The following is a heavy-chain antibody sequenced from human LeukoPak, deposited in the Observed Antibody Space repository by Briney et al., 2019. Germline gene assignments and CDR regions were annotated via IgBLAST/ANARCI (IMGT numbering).Heavy chain of an antibody. J-gene: IGHJ4*02. CDR1: GFTFSTYV. D-gene: IGHD2-21*01. Sequence: GGSLRLSCAASGFTFSTYVMNWVRQAPGKGLEWVSAISGPGGGTYYADSVKGRFTISRDNSKNTLYLQMDSLRGEDTAVYYCAKDFRIGYSAHFDYWGQGILVTVSS. CDR2: ISGPGGGT. V-gene: IGHV3-23*01. CDR3: AKDFRIGYSAHFDY.